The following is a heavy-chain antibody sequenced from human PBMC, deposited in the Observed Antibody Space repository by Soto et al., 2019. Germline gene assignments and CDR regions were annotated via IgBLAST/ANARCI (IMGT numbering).Heavy chain of an antibody. D-gene: IGHD1-26*01. Sequence: GGSLRLSCTASGFTFRDHAMIWVRQAPGIGLGSVGLIRSNIYGATTEYAASVKGRFTISRDDSKAIAYLQMNSLKVEDTAVYFCIRGQAGGSYGDYWGQGA. CDR1: GFTFRDHA. J-gene: IGHJ4*02. CDR3: IRGQAGGSYGDY. CDR2: IRSNIYGATT. V-gene: IGHV3-49*04.